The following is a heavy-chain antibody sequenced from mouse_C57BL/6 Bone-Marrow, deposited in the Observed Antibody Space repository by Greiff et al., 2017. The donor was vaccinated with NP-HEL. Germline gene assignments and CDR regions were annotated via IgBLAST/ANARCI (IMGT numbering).Heavy chain of an antibody. CDR3: AGDRGGGMDY. V-gene: IGHV12-3*01. D-gene: IGHD1-1*02. CDR2: ITHSGET. CDR1: GFPITSGYY. Sequence: VKLVESGPGLVKPSQSLFLTCSITGFPITSGYYWIWIRQSPGNPLEWMGYITHSGETFYNPSLQSPISITRETSKNQFFLQLNSVSTKDTAMYYCAGDRGGGMDYWGQGTSVTVSS. J-gene: IGHJ4*01.